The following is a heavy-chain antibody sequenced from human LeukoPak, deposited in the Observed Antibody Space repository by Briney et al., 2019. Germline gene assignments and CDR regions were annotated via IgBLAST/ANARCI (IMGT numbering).Heavy chain of an antibody. CDR1: GYTFTSYG. CDR3: ARATSSGWYWMDY. D-gene: IGHD6-19*01. J-gene: IGHJ4*02. Sequence: GASVKVSCKASGYTFTSYGINWVRQATGQGLEWMGWMTPNSGNTGYAQKFQGRVTMTRNTSISTAYMELSSLRSEDTAVYYCARATSSGWYWMDYWGQGTQVTVSS. CDR2: MTPNSGNT. V-gene: IGHV1-8*02.